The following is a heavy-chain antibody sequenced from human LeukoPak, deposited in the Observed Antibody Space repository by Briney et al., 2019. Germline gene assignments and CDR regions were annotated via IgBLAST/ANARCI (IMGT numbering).Heavy chain of an antibody. J-gene: IGHJ4*02. Sequence: SETLSLTCAVYGGSFSGYYWSWLRQPPGKGLEWIGEINHSGSTNYNPSLKSRVAISVDTSKNQFSLQLSPVTAADTAVYYCARGRQRFTPGLSYGPRYFDYWGQGTLVTVSS. CDR2: INHSGST. D-gene: IGHD5-18*01. V-gene: IGHV4-34*01. CDR1: GGSFSGYY. CDR3: ARGRQRFTPGLSYGPRYFDY.